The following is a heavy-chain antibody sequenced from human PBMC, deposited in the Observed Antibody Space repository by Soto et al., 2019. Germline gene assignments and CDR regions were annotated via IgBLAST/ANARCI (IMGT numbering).Heavy chain of an antibody. V-gene: IGHV3-9*01. CDR3: AKDSLGLIAVAGSFDY. Sequence: PGGSLRLSCAASGFTFDDYAMHWVRQAPGKGLEWVSGISWNSGSIGYADSVKGRFTISRDNAKNSLYLQMNSLRAEDTALYYCAKDSLGLIAVAGSFDYWGQGTLVTVSS. D-gene: IGHD6-19*01. CDR1: GFTFDDYA. J-gene: IGHJ4*02. CDR2: ISWNSGSI.